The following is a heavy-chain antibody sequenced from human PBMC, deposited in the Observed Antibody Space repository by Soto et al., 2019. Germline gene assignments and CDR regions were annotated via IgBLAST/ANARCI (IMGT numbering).Heavy chain of an antibody. CDR1: GFTFSSYW. D-gene: IGHD1-20*01. Sequence: GGSLSLSCAASGFTFSSYWMNWVRQAPGKGLEWVANIKQDGSEKYYVDSVKGRFTISRDKEKNSLYLQMKSLRAEDTAVYYCARDRYPYYYYGMDVWGQGTTVTVSS. CDR2: IKQDGSEK. J-gene: IGHJ6*02. V-gene: IGHV3-7*01. CDR3: ARDRYPYYYYGMDV.